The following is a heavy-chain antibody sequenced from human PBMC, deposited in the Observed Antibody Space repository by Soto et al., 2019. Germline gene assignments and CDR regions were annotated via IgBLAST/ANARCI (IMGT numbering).Heavy chain of an antibody. D-gene: IGHD2-15*01. Sequence: SVKVSCKASGGTFSSYAISWVRQAPGQGLEWMGGIIPIFGTANYAQKFQGRVTITADQSTSTAHTELSSLRSEDTAVYYRASWVLVVEGYCSGGSCHPYYGMDVWGQGTTVTVSS. CDR2: IIPIFGTA. CDR3: ASWVLVVEGYCSGGSCHPYYGMDV. V-gene: IGHV1-69*13. J-gene: IGHJ6*02. CDR1: GGTFSSYA.